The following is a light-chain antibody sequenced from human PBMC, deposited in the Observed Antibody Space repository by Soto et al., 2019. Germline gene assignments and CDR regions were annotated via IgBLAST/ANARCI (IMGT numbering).Light chain of an antibody. J-gene: IGLJ2*01. CDR1: SSNIGAGYD. CDR2: GNS. V-gene: IGLV1-40*01. Sequence: QSVLTQPPSVSGAPGQRVTISCTGSSSNIGAGYDVHWYQQLPGTAPKLLIYGNSNRPSGVPDRFSGSKSGTSASLAITGLQAEDEYDYYCQSYDSSRSVVFGGGTKVTVL. CDR3: QSYDSSRSVV.